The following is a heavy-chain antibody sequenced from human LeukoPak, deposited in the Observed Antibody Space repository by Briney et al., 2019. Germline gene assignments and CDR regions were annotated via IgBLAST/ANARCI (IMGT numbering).Heavy chain of an antibody. D-gene: IGHD6-13*01. CDR3: ARVARAAALDY. Sequence: SETLSLTCSVSGYSISSDYYWGWIRQPPGQGLEWIGTVYHSGSTYYNPSPKSRVTISVDKSKNQFSLKLSSVTAADTAVYYCARVARAAALDYWGQGTLVTVSS. CDR1: GYSISSDYY. J-gene: IGHJ4*02. CDR2: VYHSGST. V-gene: IGHV4-38-2*02.